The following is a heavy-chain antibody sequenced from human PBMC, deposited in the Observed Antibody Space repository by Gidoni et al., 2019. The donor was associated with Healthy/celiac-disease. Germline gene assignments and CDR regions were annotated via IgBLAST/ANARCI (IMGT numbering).Heavy chain of an antibody. CDR1: GFNFGYYA. CDR3: TRGGEQQPVRFEIDGMDV. D-gene: IGHD6-13*01. Sequence: EVQLVESGGGLVKPGRSLRLSFTASGFNFGYYAIRWFRQAPGKGLGWVGVIRSKAYGGTTEYAASVKGRFTISRDDSKSIAYLQMNSLKTEDTAVYYCTRGGEQQPVRFEIDGMDVWGQGTTVTVSS. J-gene: IGHJ6*02. V-gene: IGHV3-49*05. CDR2: IRSKAYGGTT.